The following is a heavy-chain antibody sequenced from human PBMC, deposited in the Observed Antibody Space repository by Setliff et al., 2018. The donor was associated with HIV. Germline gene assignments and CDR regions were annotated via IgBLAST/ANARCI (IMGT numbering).Heavy chain of an antibody. Sequence: GVLRLSCAASGFTFSSYSMNWVRLAPGKGLEWVSYIHAGGGIIHYADSVKGRFTISRDNARNSLYLQMNSLRDEDTAMYYRARDPNALDYWGQGTLVTVSS. CDR3: ARDPNALDY. V-gene: IGHV3-48*02. J-gene: IGHJ4*02. CDR1: GFTFSSYS. CDR2: IHAGGGII.